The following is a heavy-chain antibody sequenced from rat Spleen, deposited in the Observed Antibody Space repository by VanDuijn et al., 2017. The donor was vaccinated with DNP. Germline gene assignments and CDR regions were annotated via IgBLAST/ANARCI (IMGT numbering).Heavy chain of an antibody. CDR3: TRLGRDYGAH. Sequence: VSWVKQSHGESLEWIGEIYPKSGSTNLNEKFKDKATLTVDKSTSTAYMDVNRLTSDDSAIYYCTRLGRDYGAHWGQGTLVTVSS. V-gene: IGHV1-36*01. D-gene: IGHD1-11*01. CDR2: IYPKSGST. J-gene: IGHJ3*01.